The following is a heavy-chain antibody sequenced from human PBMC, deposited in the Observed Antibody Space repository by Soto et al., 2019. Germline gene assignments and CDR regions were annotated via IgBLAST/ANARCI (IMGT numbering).Heavy chain of an antibody. CDR3: ARLISDHAVDY. CDR1: GYTFTMYG. D-gene: IGHD3-10*01. Sequence: QVQVVQSGAEVRETGASVKVSCRPSGYTFTMYGFSWVRQAPGQGPECMGWISTWNDGKRDAQMFRGRVTMTRDTSTSTVYMELRSRRSYDTAVYYCARLISDHAVDYWGQGPLVTVSS. V-gene: IGHV1-18*01. J-gene: IGHJ4*02. CDR2: ISTWNDGK.